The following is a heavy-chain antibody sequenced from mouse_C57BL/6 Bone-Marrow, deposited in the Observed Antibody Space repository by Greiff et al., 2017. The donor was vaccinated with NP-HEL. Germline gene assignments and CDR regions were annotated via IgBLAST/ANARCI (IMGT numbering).Heavy chain of an antibody. V-gene: IGHV1-82*01. Sequence: VQLQQSGPELVKPGASVKISCKASGYAFSSSWMNWVKQRTGKGLEWIGEIYPRSGNTYYNGKFKGKATLTADKSSSTAYMELRRLTSEDSAVYFCARLVSGLRGRGYYWDYWGQGTTLTVSS. J-gene: IGHJ2*01. CDR2: IYPRSGNT. D-gene: IGHD2-4*01. CDR1: GYAFSSSW. CDR3: ARLVSGLRGRGYYWDY.